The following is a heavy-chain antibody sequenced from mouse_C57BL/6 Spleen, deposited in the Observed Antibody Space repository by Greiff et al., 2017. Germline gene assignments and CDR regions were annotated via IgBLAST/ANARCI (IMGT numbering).Heavy chain of an antibody. V-gene: IGHV6-3*01. CDR3: TRYDYDGAY. Sequence: EVTVEESGGGLVQPGGSMKLSCVASGFTFSNYWMNWVRQSPEKGLEWVAQIRLKSDNYATHYAESVKGRFTISRDDSKSSVYLQMNNLRAEDTGIYYCTRYDYDGAYWGQGTLVTVSA. CDR2: IRLKSDNYAT. J-gene: IGHJ3*01. CDR1: GFTFSNYW. D-gene: IGHD2-4*01.